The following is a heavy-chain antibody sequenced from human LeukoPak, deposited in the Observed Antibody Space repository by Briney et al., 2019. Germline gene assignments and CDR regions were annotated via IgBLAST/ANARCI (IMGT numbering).Heavy chain of an antibody. D-gene: IGHD3-22*01. CDR1: GFAFSTYG. CDR3: AKDPITLKLVLRNTDSDY. V-gene: IGHV3-23*01. Sequence: GGSLRLSCAASGFAFSTYGMSWVRQAPGKGLEWVSGISSSGVTTLYADSVKGRFTISRDNSGNTLYLQMNSLRAEDTAVYYCAKDPITLKLVLRNTDSDYWGQGTLVTVSS. CDR2: ISSSGVTT. J-gene: IGHJ4*02.